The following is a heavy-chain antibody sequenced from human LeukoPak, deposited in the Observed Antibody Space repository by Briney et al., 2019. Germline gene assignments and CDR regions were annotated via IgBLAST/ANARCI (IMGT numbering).Heavy chain of an antibody. J-gene: IGHJ4*02. CDR2: INHSGST. CDR3: ARGRVAAD. Sequence: SETLSLTCAAYGGSFSGYYWSWIRQPPGKGLEWIGEINHSGSTNYNPSLKSRVTISVDTSKNQFSLKLSSVTAADTAVYYCARGRVAADWGQGTLVTVSS. V-gene: IGHV4-34*01. D-gene: IGHD6-25*01. CDR1: GGSFSGYY.